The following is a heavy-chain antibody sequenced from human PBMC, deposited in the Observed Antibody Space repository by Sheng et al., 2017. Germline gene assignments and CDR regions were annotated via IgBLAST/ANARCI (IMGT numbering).Heavy chain of an antibody. CDR3: ARGTGFEYGDPQYYFGL. J-gene: IGHJ4*02. V-gene: IGHV1-18*01. Sequence: QVQLVQSGREVKKPGASVKVSCKASGYTFSNYGISWVRQAPGQGLQWMGWISAYTGNTNYVREFQGRVTMTTDTSTNTAYMELRSLTFDDTAIYYCARGTGFEYGDPQYYFGLLGPGNAGHRLL. D-gene: IGHD4-17*01. CDR2: ISAYTGNT. CDR1: GYTFSNYG.